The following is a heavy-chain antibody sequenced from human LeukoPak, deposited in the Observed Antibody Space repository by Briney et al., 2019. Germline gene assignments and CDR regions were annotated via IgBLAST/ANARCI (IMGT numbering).Heavy chain of an antibody. J-gene: IGHJ3*02. D-gene: IGHD3-16*01. CDR2: INPNSGGT. CDR3: ARYMARFAFDI. V-gene: IGHV1-2*02. Sequence: ASVKVSCKASGYSFTSYYMHWVRQAPGQGLEWMGWINPNSGGTNYAQKFQGRVTMTRDTSISTAYMELSRLRSDDTAVYYCARYMARFAFDIWGQGTMVTVSS. CDR1: GYSFTSYY.